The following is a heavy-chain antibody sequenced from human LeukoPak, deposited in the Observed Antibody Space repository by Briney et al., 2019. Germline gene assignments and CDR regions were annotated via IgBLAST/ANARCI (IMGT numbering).Heavy chain of an antibody. V-gene: IGHV1-18*01. J-gene: IGHJ4*02. D-gene: IGHD3-10*01. CDR2: ISAYNGDT. CDR3: ARDTAVIITPGGPDY. Sequence: VASVKVSCKASGYIFASYGISWVRQAPGQGLEWMGWISAYNGDTKYAQNLQGRVTLTTDTSTGTAYMELRSLTSDDTALYYCARDTAVIITPGGPDYWGRGTLITVSS. CDR1: GYIFASYG.